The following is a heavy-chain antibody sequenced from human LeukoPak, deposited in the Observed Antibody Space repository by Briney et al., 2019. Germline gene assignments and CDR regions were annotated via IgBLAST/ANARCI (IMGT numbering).Heavy chain of an antibody. Sequence: GGSLRLSCAGSGFTFSRSWRHWVRQAPGKGLVWVSRMNSDGSSTSYADSVKGRFTISRDNAKNTLYLQMNSLRAEDTAVYYCTSDTVDTAVGIDYWGQGTLVTVSS. CDR2: MNSDGSST. CDR1: GFTFSRSW. J-gene: IGHJ4*02. CDR3: TSDTVDTAVGIDY. V-gene: IGHV3-74*01. D-gene: IGHD5-18*01.